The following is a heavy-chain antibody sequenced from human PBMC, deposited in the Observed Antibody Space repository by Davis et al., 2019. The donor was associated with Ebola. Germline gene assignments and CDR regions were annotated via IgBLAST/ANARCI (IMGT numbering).Heavy chain of an antibody. V-gene: IGHV4-31*03. CDR2: IYYSGST. CDR3: ARVGVGATNFDY. CDR1: GGSISSGGYY. D-gene: IGHD1-26*01. J-gene: IGHJ4*02. Sequence: PSETLSLTCTVSGGSISSGGYYWSWIRQHPGKGLEWIGYIYYSGSTYYNPSLKSRVTISVDTSKNQFSLKLSSVTAADTAVYYCARVGVGATNFDYWGQGTLVTVSS.